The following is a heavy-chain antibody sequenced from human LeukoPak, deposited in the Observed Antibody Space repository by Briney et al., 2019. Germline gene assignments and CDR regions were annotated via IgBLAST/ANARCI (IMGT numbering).Heavy chain of an antibody. V-gene: IGHV3-9*01. J-gene: IGHJ4*02. CDR3: AKSPGGATLNYFDY. CDR2: ISWNSGSI. CDR1: GFTFDDYA. Sequence: GRSLRLSCEASGFTFDDYAMHWVRQAPGRGLEWVSGISWNSGSIGYADSVKGRFTISRDNAKNSLYLQMNSLRAEDTALYYCAKSPGGATLNYFDYWGQGTLVTVSS. D-gene: IGHD1-26*01.